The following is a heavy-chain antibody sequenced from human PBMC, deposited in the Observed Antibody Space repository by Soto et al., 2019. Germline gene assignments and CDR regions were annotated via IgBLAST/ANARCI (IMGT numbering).Heavy chain of an antibody. CDR2: IIPIFGTA. CDR3: APGQVATINGGYYYGMDV. J-gene: IGHJ6*02. D-gene: IGHD5-12*01. V-gene: IGHV1-69*13. Sequence: ASVKVSCKASGYTFTSYAFSWVRQEPGQGLEWMGGIIPIFGTANYAQKFQGRVKITADESTSTAYMELSSLRSEDTAVYYCAPGQVATINGGYYYGMDVWGQGTTVTVSS. CDR1: GYTFTSYA.